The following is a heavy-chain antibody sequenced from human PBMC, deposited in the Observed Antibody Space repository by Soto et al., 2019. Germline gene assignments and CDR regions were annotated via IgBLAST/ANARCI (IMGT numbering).Heavy chain of an antibody. J-gene: IGHJ5*02. V-gene: IGHV3-21*01. CDR1: GFTFRSFT. Sequence: GGSLRLSCAASGFTFRSFTMNWVRQAPGKGLEWVSTISSNSAYIYYTDALRGRFTISRDNAKNSLHLQVNSLRAEDTAVYYCTRDASRDSSARGWFDPWGPGTLVTVSS. CDR2: ISSNSAYI. CDR3: TRDASRDSSARGWFDP. D-gene: IGHD6-13*01.